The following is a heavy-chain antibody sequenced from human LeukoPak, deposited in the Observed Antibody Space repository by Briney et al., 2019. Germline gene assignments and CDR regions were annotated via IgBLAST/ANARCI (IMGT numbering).Heavy chain of an antibody. CDR3: AEDIAQGYTFGSIEQDY. D-gene: IGHD5-18*01. Sequence: GGSLRLSCAVSGLTFSRYAMSWVRQAPGKGLEWVSAISESGSGTYYADSVKGRFTISRDNSKDTLSLQMNSLRAEDTAVYYCAEDIAQGYTFGSIEQDYWGQGTLVTVSS. V-gene: IGHV3-23*01. CDR1: GLTFSRYA. CDR2: ISESGSGT. J-gene: IGHJ4*02.